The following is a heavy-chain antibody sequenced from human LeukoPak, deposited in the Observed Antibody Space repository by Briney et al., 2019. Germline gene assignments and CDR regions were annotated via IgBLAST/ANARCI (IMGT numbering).Heavy chain of an antibody. Sequence: GASVKVSCKASGYTFTSYDINWVRQAIGQGLEWMGWMNPNSGNTGYAQKFQGRVTMTRNTSISTAYMELSSLRSEDTAVYYCASGTTDIVVVPATLRNYYFDYWGQGTLVTVSS. D-gene: IGHD2-2*01. J-gene: IGHJ4*02. CDR1: GYTFTSYD. CDR2: MNPNSGNT. CDR3: ASGTTDIVVVPATLRNYYFDY. V-gene: IGHV1-8*01.